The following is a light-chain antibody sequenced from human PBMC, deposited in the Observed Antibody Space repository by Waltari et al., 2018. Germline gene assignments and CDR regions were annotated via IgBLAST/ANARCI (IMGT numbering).Light chain of an antibody. CDR1: SSNIGAGYD. CDR2: GNR. V-gene: IGLV1-40*01. CDR3: QSYDNTLSGSHVV. Sequence: QSVLTQPPSVSGAPGQRVLISCTGSSSNIGAGYDVHWYQQFPGIAPKLLIYGNRNRPSGVPDRFSGSKSGTSASLVISGLQAEDEADYYCQSYDNTLSGSHVVFGGGTKLTVL. J-gene: IGLJ2*01.